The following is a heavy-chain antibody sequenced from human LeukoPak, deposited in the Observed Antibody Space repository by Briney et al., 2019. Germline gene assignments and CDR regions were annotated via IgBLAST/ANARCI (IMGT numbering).Heavy chain of an antibody. J-gene: IGHJ1*01. CDR1: GYTFTGYY. V-gene: IGHV1-2*02. D-gene: IGHD2-21*01. CDR2: INPNSGGT. Sequence: GASVKVSCKASGYTFTGYYMHWVRQAPGQGLEWMGWINPNSGGTNYAQKFQGRVTMTRDTSISTAYMELSRLRSDDTAVNYCARVTQAYCGGDCSFGWGQGTLVTVSS. CDR3: ARVTQAYCGGDCSFG.